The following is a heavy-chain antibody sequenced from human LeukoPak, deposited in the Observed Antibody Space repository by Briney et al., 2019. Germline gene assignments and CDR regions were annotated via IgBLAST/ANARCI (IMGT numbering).Heavy chain of an antibody. CDR2: IKQDGSEK. CDR3: ARGYNWNVEAAFDI. J-gene: IGHJ3*02. CDR1: GFTFSSYW. Sequence: GGSLRLSCAASGFTFSSYWMSWVRQAPGKGLEWVANIKQDGSEKYYVDSVKGRFTISRDNAKNSLYLQMNSLRAEDTAVYYCARGYNWNVEAAFDIWGQGTMVTVSS. D-gene: IGHD1-1*01. V-gene: IGHV3-7*04.